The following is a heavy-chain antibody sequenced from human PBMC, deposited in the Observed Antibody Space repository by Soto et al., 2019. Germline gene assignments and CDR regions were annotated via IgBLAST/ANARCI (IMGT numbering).Heavy chain of an antibody. CDR3: AKEGPITNWYFDY. CDR2: ISYDGKVA. Sequence: VQLVESGGGVVQPGRSLRLSCAASGFTFSSCGMHWVRQAPGKGLEWVTVISYDGKVAYYADSVKGRFTISRDNSKNTLYLQMNSLRTEDTAMYYCAKEGPITNWYFDYWGQGTLVTVSS. D-gene: IGHD1-1*01. J-gene: IGHJ4*02. V-gene: IGHV3-30*18. CDR1: GFTFSSCG.